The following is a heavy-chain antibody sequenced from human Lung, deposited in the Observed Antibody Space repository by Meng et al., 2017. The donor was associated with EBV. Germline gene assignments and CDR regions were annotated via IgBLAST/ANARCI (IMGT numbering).Heavy chain of an antibody. Sequence: QQWGAGRLKPSGTLSLSFAVYVGSCSGYYWSWIRQPPGKGLEWIGEINHSGHTNYNPSLNSRISISLDKSKNHFSLKVNSVTAADTAVYYCARGKQDAWELLAYWGQGALVTVSS. CDR3: ARGKQDAWELLAY. J-gene: IGHJ4*02. CDR1: VGSCSGYY. V-gene: IGHV4-34*01. CDR2: INHSGHT. D-gene: IGHD1-26*01.